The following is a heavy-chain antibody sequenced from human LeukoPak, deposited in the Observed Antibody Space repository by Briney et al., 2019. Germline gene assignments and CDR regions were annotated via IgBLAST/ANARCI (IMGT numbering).Heavy chain of an antibody. CDR1: GGTFSSYA. D-gene: IGHD2-15*01. CDR3: ARDADCSGGSCYSSWFDP. Sequence: GSSVKVSCKASGGTFSSYAISWVRQAPGQGLEWMGGIIPIFGTANYAQKFQGRVTITADESTSTAYMELSSLRSEDTAVYYCARDADCSGGSCYSSWFDPWGQGTLVTVSS. V-gene: IGHV1-69*01. J-gene: IGHJ5*02. CDR2: IIPIFGTA.